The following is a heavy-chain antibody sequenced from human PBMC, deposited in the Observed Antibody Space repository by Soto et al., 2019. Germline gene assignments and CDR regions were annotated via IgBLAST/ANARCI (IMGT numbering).Heavy chain of an antibody. V-gene: IGHV3-74*01. CDR1: GFTFSYYW. D-gene: IGHD1-26*01. J-gene: IGHJ3*01. CDR3: ARGDRGAFDL. Sequence: EVQLVESGGGLVQPGESLRLSCAASGFTFSYYWMHWVRQAPGKGLVWVSRIHSDGSSTTYADSVKGRFTISRDNARNTLYLQMNSLRGGDTAVYYCARGDRGAFDLWGQGTVVTVSS. CDR2: IHSDGSST.